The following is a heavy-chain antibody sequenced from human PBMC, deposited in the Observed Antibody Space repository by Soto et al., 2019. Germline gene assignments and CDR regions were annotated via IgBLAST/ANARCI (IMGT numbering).Heavy chain of an antibody. CDR1: GYTFTSYD. CDR3: APSVAAHPLFAY. V-gene: IGHV1-8*01. D-gene: IGHD6-19*01. Sequence: ASVKVSCKASGYTFTSYDINWVRQATGQGLEWMGWMNPNSGNTGYAQKFQGRVTMTRNTSISTAYMELSSLRSEDTAVYYCAPSVAAHPLFAYWGQGSLVTVSS. J-gene: IGHJ4*02. CDR2: MNPNSGNT.